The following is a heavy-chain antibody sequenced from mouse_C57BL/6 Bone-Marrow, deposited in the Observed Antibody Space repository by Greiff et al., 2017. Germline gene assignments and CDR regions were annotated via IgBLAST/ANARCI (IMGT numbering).Heavy chain of an antibody. Sequence: QVQLQQSGPELVKPGASVKISCKASGYAFSSSWMNWVKQRPGKGLEWIGRIYPGDGDPNYNGKFTGKATLTADKSSSTAYMQLSSLTSEESVVYFCARSYGSSDYWGQGTTLTVSS. CDR1: GYAFSSSW. CDR3: ARSYGSSDY. V-gene: IGHV1-82*01. D-gene: IGHD1-1*01. J-gene: IGHJ2*01. CDR2: IYPGDGDP.